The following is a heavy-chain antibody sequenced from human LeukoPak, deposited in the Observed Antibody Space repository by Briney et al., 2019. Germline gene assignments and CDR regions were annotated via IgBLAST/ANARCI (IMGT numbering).Heavy chain of an antibody. J-gene: IGHJ3*02. CDR3: AGANDYYDSSGYYSAFDI. CDR1: GGSISSGDYY. D-gene: IGHD3-22*01. V-gene: IGHV4-30-4*08. Sequence: SQTLSLTCIVSGGSISSGDYYWSWIRQPPGKGLEWIGYIYYSGSTYYNPSLKSRVTISVDTSKNQFSLKLSSVTAADTAVYYCAGANDYYDSSGYYSAFDIWGQGTMVTVSS. CDR2: IYYSGST.